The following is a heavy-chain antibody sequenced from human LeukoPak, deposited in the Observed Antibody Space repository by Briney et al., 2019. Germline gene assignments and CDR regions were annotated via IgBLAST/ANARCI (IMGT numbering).Heavy chain of an antibody. Sequence: GGSLRLSCAASGFTFSSYAMSWVRQAPGKGLEWVSAISGSGGSTYYADSVKGRFTISRDNSKNTLYLQMNSLRAEDTAVYYCAKPQGYYGSGSSFFDYWGQGTLVTVSS. CDR2: ISGSGGST. CDR1: GFTFSSYA. CDR3: AKPQGYYGSGSSFFDY. V-gene: IGHV3-23*01. J-gene: IGHJ4*02. D-gene: IGHD3-10*01.